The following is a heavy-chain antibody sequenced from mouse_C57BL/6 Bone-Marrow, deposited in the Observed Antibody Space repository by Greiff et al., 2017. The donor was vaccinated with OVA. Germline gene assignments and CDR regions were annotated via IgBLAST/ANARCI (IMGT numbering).Heavy chain of an antibody. CDR1: GFTFSSYT. CDR3: AQLGRDYAMDY. V-gene: IGHV5-9*01. J-gene: IGHJ4*01. CDR2: ISGGGGNT. Sequence: EVKLVESGGGLVKPGGSLKLSCAASGFTFSSYTMSWVRQTPEKRLEWVATISGGGGNTYYPDSVKGRFTISRDKAKDTLYLQMSSLRSEDTALYYCAQLGRDYAMDYWGQRTSDTVSS. D-gene: IGHD4-1*02.